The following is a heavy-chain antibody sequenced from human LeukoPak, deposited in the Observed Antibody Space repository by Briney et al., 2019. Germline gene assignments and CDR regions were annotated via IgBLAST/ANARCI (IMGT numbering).Heavy chain of an antibody. V-gene: IGHV4-59*02. CDR3: AGNRNNLGDVNWFDP. CDR1: GASVNSYY. CDR2: ISHIGST. J-gene: IGHJ5*02. D-gene: IGHD1/OR15-1a*01. Sequence: SETLSLTCSVSGASVNSYYWNWIRQSPGKGLEWIGSISHIGSTNYDPSLRNRVTISLDTSKNQVFLNLNSVTAADTAVYYCAGNRNNLGDVNWFDPWGQGTLVTVSS.